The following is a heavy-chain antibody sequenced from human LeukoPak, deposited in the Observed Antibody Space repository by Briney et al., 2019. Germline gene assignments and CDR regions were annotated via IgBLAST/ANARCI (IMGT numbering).Heavy chain of an antibody. Sequence: GASLRLSCAASGFTFSTYEMNWVRKAPGKGLEWVSYISGSGRTIYYADSVKGRSTISRDNAKNSLYLQMNSLRTEDTAVYYCASSTAIGYWGQGTLVTVSS. V-gene: IGHV3-48*03. CDR1: GFTFSTYE. J-gene: IGHJ4*02. CDR2: ISGSGRTI. CDR3: ASSTAIGY.